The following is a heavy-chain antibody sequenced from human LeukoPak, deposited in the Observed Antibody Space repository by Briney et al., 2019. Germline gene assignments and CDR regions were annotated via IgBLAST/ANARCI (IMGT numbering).Heavy chain of an antibody. D-gene: IGHD1-26*01. CDR3: ARELHSGSYYFDY. J-gene: IGHJ4*02. Sequence: SEALSLTCTVSGGSISSSSYYWGWIRQPPGKGLEWIGSLYHSGNTYYNPSLKSRVTTSVDTSKNRFSLKLTSVTAADTAVYYCARELHSGSYYFDYWGQGTLVTVSS. V-gene: IGHV4-39*07. CDR1: GGSISSSSYY. CDR2: LYHSGNT.